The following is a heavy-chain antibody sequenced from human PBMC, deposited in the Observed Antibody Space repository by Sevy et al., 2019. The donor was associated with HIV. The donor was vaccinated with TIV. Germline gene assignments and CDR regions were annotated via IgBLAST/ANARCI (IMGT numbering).Heavy chain of an antibody. CDR1: GFTFSSYA. Sequence: GGSLRLSCAASGFTFSSYALNWVRQAPGKGLEWVSTIYGSRGVTYYADYVKGRFTISRDNSKNTLYLQMNSLRTEDTAVYFCAGGRYDSSGSFGAFDIWGQGTMVTVSS. CDR3: AGGRYDSSGSFGAFDI. V-gene: IGHV3-23*01. CDR2: IYGSRGVT. D-gene: IGHD3-22*01. J-gene: IGHJ3*02.